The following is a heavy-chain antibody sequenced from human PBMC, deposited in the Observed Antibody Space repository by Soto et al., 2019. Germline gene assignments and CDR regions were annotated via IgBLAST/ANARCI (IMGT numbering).Heavy chain of an antibody. J-gene: IGHJ5*02. V-gene: IGHV4-31*03. Sequence: LSLTCTVSGGSISSGGYYWSWIRQHPGKGLEWIGYIYYSGSTYYNPSLKSRVTISVDTSKNQFSLKLSSVTAADTAAYYCARAKKGIAAAENWFDPWGQGTLVTVSS. D-gene: IGHD6-13*01. CDR1: GGSISSGGYY. CDR3: ARAKKGIAAAENWFDP. CDR2: IYYSGST.